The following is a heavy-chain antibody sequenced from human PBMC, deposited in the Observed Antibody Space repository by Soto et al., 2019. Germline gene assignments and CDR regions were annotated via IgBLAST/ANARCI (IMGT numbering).Heavy chain of an antibody. V-gene: IGHV3-73*01. Sequence: GGSLRLSCAASGFTFSGSAMHWVRQASGKGLEWVGRIRSKANSYATAYAASVKGRFTISRDDSKNTAYLQMNSLKTEDTAVYYCMGSSGYYDNNWFDTWGQGTLVTVSS. CDR2: IRSKANSYAT. CDR3: MGSSGYYDNNWFDT. J-gene: IGHJ5*02. CDR1: GFTFSGSA. D-gene: IGHD3-22*01.